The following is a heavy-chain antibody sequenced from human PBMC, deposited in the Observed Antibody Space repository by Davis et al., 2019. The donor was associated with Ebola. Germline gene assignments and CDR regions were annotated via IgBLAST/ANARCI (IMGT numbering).Heavy chain of an antibody. CDR1: GYTFTGYY. D-gene: IGHD2-15*01. J-gene: IGHJ5*02. CDR3: ARGLRNWFDP. Sequence: ASVKVSCKASGYTFTGYYMHWVRQAPGQGLEWMGWISAYNGNTNYAQKLQGRVTMTTDTSTSTAYMELRSLRSDDTAVYYCARGLRNWFDPWGQGTLVTVSS. V-gene: IGHV1-18*04. CDR2: ISAYNGNT.